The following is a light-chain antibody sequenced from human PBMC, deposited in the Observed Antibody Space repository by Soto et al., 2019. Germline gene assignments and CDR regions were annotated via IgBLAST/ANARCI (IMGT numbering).Light chain of an antibody. CDR3: HQRGAWPLT. J-gene: IGKJ4*01. Sequence: ITLTQSPGTLSLSPGERATLSCRASQSVTTSLAGFQQKPGQAPRLLIYDASKRPSGVPARFSGSGSGTDFTLTISSLAPEDFAVYYCHQRGAWPLTFGGGTTVEI. V-gene: IGKV3-11*01. CDR2: DAS. CDR1: QSVTTS.